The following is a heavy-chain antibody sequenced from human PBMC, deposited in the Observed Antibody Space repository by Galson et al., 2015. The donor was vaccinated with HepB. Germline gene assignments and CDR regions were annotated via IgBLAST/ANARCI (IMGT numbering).Heavy chain of an antibody. V-gene: IGHV1-69*04. CDR2: IIPILDSA. J-gene: IGHJ3*02. CDR3: ARDLRFLNEWDDLTSHAFDI. Sequence: SVKVSCKASGGSFSDYGISWVRQAPGQGLEWMGRIIPILDSANSAQRFQDRVTITADRSTSTAYMELSSLTAADTAVYYCARDLRFLNEWDDLTSHAFDIWGQGTMVTASS. D-gene: IGHD1-26*01. CDR1: GGSFSDYG.